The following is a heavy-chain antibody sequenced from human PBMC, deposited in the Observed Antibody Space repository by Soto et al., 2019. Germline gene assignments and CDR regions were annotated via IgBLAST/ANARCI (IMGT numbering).Heavy chain of an antibody. CDR2: IFYSGST. D-gene: IGHD1-26*01. J-gene: IGHJ6*02. Sequence: SETLSLTCTVSGGSITHYYWSWIRQSPGEGLEWIGSIFYSGSTNYNSSLQSRISISVDTSKNQFSLKLTSVTAADTAVYFCARVVATWDLYFGMDVWGQGTTVTVSS. V-gene: IGHV4-59*01. CDR1: GGSITHYY. CDR3: ARVVATWDLYFGMDV.